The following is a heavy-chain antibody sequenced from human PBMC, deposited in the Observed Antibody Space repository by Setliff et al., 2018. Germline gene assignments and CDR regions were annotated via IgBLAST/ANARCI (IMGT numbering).Heavy chain of an antibody. V-gene: IGHV4-34*01. CDR1: GGSFSGYF. CDR2: INDRGST. Sequence: TLSLTCAVYGGSFSGYFWSWIRQSPGRGLEWIGEINDRGSTHYNPSLKSRVTISVDTSKNQFSLKLTSVTAADTAVYYCATTTLGRYCSGGTCYFGYWGQGTLVTVSS. CDR3: ATTTLGRYCSGGTCYFGY. J-gene: IGHJ4*02. D-gene: IGHD2-15*01.